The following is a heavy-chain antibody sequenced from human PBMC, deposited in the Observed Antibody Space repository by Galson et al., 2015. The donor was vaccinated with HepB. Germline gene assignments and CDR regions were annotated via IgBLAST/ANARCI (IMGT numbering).Heavy chain of an antibody. D-gene: IGHD3-10*01. Sequence: SLRLSCAASGFTFSSNYMSWVRQAPGKGLEWVSVIYSGGSTYYADSVKGRFTISRDNSKNTLYLQMNSLRAEDTAVYYCAREGYYGSGGNWFDPWGQGTLVTVSS. V-gene: IGHV3-66*01. CDR1: GFTFSSNY. CDR3: AREGYYGSGGNWFDP. J-gene: IGHJ5*02. CDR2: IYSGGST.